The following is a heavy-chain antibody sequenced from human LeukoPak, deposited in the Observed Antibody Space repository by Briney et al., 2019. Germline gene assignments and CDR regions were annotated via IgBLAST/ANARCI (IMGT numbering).Heavy chain of an antibody. V-gene: IGHV4-61*01. D-gene: IGHD4-17*01. CDR2: IYYSGST. CDR1: GGSISSHNYY. Sequence: SETLSLTCTVSGGSISSHNYYWSWIRQPPGKGLEWIGYIYYSGSTNYNPSLKSRVTISVDTSKNQFSLKLSSVTAADTAVYYCARDTVTTSLNYYYYGMDVWGQGTTVTVSS. CDR3: ARDTVTTSLNYYYYGMDV. J-gene: IGHJ6*02.